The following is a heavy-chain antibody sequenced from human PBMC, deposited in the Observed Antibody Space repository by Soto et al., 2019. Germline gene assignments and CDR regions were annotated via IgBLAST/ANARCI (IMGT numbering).Heavy chain of an antibody. Sequence: QVELVQSGAEVKKPGASVKVSCKASGYTFTSYGISWLRQAPGQGLEWMGWISAYNGNTNYAQKLQGRVTMTTDTSTSTAYMELRSLRSDDTAVYYCARDYFDWPQPTPFDYWGQGTLVTVSS. V-gene: IGHV1-18*01. CDR3: ARDYFDWPQPTPFDY. CDR1: GYTFTSYG. D-gene: IGHD3-9*01. CDR2: ISAYNGNT. J-gene: IGHJ4*02.